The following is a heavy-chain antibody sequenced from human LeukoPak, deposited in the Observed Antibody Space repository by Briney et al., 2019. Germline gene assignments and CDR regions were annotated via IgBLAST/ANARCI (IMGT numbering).Heavy chain of an antibody. CDR1: GYTFTGYY. CDR3: ARDRLRWNWFDP. J-gene: IGHJ5*02. V-gene: IGHV1-2*02. Sequence: ASVKVSCKASGYTFTGYYMHWVRQAPGQGLEWMGWINPNSGGTNYAQKFQGRVTMTRDTSISTAYMELSRLRSDDTAVYYCARDRLRWNWFDPWGQGTLVTVSS. D-gene: IGHD4-23*01. CDR2: INPNSGGT.